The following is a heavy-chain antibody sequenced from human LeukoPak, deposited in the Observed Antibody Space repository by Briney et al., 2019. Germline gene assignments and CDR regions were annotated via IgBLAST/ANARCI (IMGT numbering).Heavy chain of an antibody. J-gene: IGHJ4*02. CDR1: GFTFSSYA. V-gene: IGHV3-30*01. D-gene: IGHD3-10*01. CDR2: ISYDGSNK. Sequence: GGSLRLSCAASGFTFSSYAMHWVRQAPGKGLEWVAVISYDGSNKYYADSVKGRFTISRDNSKNTLYLQMNSLRAEDTAVYYCARDLGSGFDYWAREPWSPSPQ. CDR3: ARDLGSGFDY.